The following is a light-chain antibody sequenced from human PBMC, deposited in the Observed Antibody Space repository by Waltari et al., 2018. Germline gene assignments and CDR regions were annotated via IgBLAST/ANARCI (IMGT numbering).Light chain of an antibody. CDR3: CSYAGSSTYV. J-gene: IGLJ1*01. Sequence: QSALTQPASVSGSPGQSITISCTGTSSDVGGYNYVSWYQQHPGKAPKLMIYDVSKLPSGVSNRVSGSRSGNTASLTISGLQAEDEADYDCCSYAGSSTYVFGTGTKVTVL. V-gene: IGLV2-23*02. CDR2: DVS. CDR1: SSDVGGYNY.